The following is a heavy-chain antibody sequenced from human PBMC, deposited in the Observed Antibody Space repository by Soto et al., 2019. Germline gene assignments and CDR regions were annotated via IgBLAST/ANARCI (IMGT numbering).Heavy chain of an antibody. CDR1: GFTFSSYS. CDR2: ISSSSSTI. CDR3: ARDRRGYDNIVAFDI. V-gene: IGHV3-48*01. J-gene: IGHJ3*02. Sequence: GGSLRLSCAASGFTFSSYSMNWVRQAPGKGLEWVSYISSSSSTIYYADSVKGRFTISRDNAKNSLYLQMNSLRAEDTAVYYCARDRRGYDNIVAFDIWGQGTMVTVSS. D-gene: IGHD5-12*01.